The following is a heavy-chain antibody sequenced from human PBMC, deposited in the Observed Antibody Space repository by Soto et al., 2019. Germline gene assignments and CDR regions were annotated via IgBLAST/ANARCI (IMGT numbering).Heavy chain of an antibody. V-gene: IGHV3-30*09. Sequence: GGSLRLSCAASGFTFSSYAMHWVRQAPGKGLEWVAVISYDGSNKYYADSVKGRFAISRDNSKSTLYLQMNSLRAEDTALYYCAKGRSYYYYYGVDVWGQGTTVTVSS. J-gene: IGHJ6*02. CDR2: ISYDGSNK. CDR1: GFTFSSYA. CDR3: AKGRSYYYYYGVDV.